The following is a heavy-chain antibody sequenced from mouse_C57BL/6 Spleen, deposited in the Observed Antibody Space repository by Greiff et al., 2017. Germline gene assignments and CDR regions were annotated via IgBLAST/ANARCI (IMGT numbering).Heavy chain of an antibody. CDR2: LDPSDSYT. CDR3: ARTKISSTDAMDY. D-gene: IGHD1-1*01. Sequence: QVQLQQPGAALVMPGASVKLSCKASGYTFTSYWMHWVKQRPGQGLEWIGELDPSDSYTNYNQKFKGKSTLTVDKSSSTAYMQLSSLTSEDSAVYYCARTKISSTDAMDYWGQGTSVTVSS. J-gene: IGHJ4*01. CDR1: GYTFTSYW. V-gene: IGHV1-69*01.